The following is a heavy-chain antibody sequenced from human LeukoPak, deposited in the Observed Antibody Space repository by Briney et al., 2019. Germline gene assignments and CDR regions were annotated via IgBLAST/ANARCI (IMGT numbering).Heavy chain of an antibody. V-gene: IGHV3-30*18. CDR1: GFTFSSYA. CDR3: AKGATGYGSSWYSPYYYYYYGMDV. D-gene: IGHD6-13*01. Sequence: GGSLRLSCAASGFTFSSYAMSWVRQAPGKGLEWVAVISYDGSNKYYADSVKGRFTISRDNSKNTLYLQMNSLRAEDTAVYYCAKGATGYGSSWYSPYYYYYYGMDVWGQGTTVTVSS. J-gene: IGHJ6*02. CDR2: ISYDGSNK.